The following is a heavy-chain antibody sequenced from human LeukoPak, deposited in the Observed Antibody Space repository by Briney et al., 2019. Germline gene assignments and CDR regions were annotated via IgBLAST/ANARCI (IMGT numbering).Heavy chain of an antibody. CDR1: GGSISSYY. Sequence: SETLSLTCTVSGGSISSYYWSWIRQPPGKGLEWIGYIYYSGSTNYNPSLKSRVTISVDTSKNQFSLKLSSVTAADTAVYYCAGPLCDILTGYCAGAPDYWGQGTLVTVSS. CDR2: IYYSGST. CDR3: AGPLCDILTGYCAGAPDY. V-gene: IGHV4-59*01. J-gene: IGHJ4*02. D-gene: IGHD3-9*01.